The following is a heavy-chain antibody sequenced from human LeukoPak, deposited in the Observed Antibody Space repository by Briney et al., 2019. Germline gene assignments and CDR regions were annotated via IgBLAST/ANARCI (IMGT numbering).Heavy chain of an antibody. Sequence: GGSLRLSCAASGFTFSSYAMSWVRQAPGKGLEWVSAISGSGGSTYYADSVKGRFTISRDNSKNTLYLQMNSLRAEDTAVYYCAKRAGFSSGWYEGDAFDIWGQGAMVTVSS. J-gene: IGHJ3*02. D-gene: IGHD6-19*01. V-gene: IGHV3-23*01. CDR1: GFTFSSYA. CDR3: AKRAGFSSGWYEGDAFDI. CDR2: ISGSGGST.